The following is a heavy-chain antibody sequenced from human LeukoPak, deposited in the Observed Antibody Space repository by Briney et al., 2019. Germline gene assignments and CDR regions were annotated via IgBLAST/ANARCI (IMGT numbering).Heavy chain of an antibody. V-gene: IGHV4-39*01. Sequence: SETLSLTCTVSGGSVSSTTYYRSWIRQPPGKGLEWIASINYSGSTYYNPSLKSRVTISVDTSENQFSLKLSSVTAADTAVYYCARYVVYGSGKYYFDYWGQGTLVTVSS. J-gene: IGHJ4*02. CDR1: GGSVSSTTYY. CDR2: INYSGST. D-gene: IGHD3-10*01. CDR3: ARYVVYGSGKYYFDY.